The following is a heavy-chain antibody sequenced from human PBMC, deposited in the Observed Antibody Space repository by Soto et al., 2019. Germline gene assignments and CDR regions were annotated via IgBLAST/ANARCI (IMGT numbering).Heavy chain of an antibody. CDR2: IYYSGST. J-gene: IGHJ4*02. D-gene: IGHD2-15*01. CDR1: GDSMDGFY. Sequence: QVQLQESGPGLVKPSETLSLTCTVSGDSMDGFYWNWIRQPPGKGLEWIGYIYYSGSTNYNPSLKSRFTISIDMSKNQFSLNLTSVTAADTAVYYCARDATLRYWGQGTLVTVSS. V-gene: IGHV4-59*01. CDR3: ARDATLRY.